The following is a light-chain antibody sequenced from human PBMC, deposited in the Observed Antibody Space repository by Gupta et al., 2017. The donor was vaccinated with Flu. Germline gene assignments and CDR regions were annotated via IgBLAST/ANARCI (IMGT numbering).Light chain of an antibody. CDR1: SNIHSY. V-gene: IGKV1-9*01. J-gene: IGKJ4*02. CDR3: QQYNTYPVT. CDR2: CAS. Sequence: PSVLSASIDDRSSKTRRYRSNIHSYLAWYQQKPGKAPQVMIYCASTRLCGVPSRFSGSGSGTQFTLTISSLQAEDFAVYFCQQYNTYPVTFGGGTKVEIK.